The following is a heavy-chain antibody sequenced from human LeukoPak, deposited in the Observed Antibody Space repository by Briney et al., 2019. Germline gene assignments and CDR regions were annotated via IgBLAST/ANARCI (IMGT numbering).Heavy chain of an antibody. Sequence: PGGSLRLSCAASGFTFSSYGMSWVRQAPGKGLEWVSAISGSGGSTYYADSVKGRFTISRDNSKNTLYLQMNSLGAEDTAVYYCAKWDTYYDSSGYYFYWGQGTLVTVSS. V-gene: IGHV3-23*01. CDR2: ISGSGGST. J-gene: IGHJ4*02. CDR3: AKWDTYYDSSGYYFY. D-gene: IGHD3-22*01. CDR1: GFTFSSYG.